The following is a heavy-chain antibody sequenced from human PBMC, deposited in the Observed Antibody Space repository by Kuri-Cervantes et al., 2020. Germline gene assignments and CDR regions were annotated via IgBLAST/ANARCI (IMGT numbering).Heavy chain of an antibody. CDR1: GGSVSSGSYY. J-gene: IGHJ6*02. CDR3: AREGSTVYYYYYYGMDV. V-gene: IGHV4-61*01. CDR2: IYYSGST. D-gene: IGHD3-10*01. Sequence: SETLSLTCTVSGGSVSSGSYYWSWIRQPPGKGLEWIGYIYYSGSTNYNPSLKSRVTMSVDTSKNQFSLKLSSVTAADTAVYYCAREGSTVYYYYYYGMDVWGQGTTVTVSS.